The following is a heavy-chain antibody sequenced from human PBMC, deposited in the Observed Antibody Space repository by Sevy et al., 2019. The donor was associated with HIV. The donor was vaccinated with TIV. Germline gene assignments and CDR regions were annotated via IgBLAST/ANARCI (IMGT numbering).Heavy chain of an antibody. CDR1: AFTFSTYA. Sequence: GGSLRLSCAASAFTFSTYAMHWVRQAPGKGLEWVAVVSYDGGNRHYADSVRGRFTITRDNSNNTLYLQMTGLRVEDTGVYYCAKDAECCSGGNCYWATGYYGMDVWGQGTTVTVSS. V-gene: IGHV3-30*18. D-gene: IGHD2-15*01. J-gene: IGHJ6*02. CDR2: VSYDGGNR. CDR3: AKDAECCSGGNCYWATGYYGMDV.